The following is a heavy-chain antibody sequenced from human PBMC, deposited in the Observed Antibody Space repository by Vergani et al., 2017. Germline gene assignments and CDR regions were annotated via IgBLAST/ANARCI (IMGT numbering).Heavy chain of an antibody. CDR2: ISSSGSTI. V-gene: IGHV3-11*04. CDR1: GFTFSDYY. CDR3: ASGGIVVVNYYYYGMDV. D-gene: IGHD2-21*01. Sequence: QVQLVESVGGLVKPGGSLRLSCAASGFTFSDYYMSWIRQAPGKGLGWVSYISSSGSTINYADSVKGRFTSSRDNAKNSLYLPMNSLRAEDTAVYYCASGGIVVVNYYYYGMDVWGQGTTVTVSS. J-gene: IGHJ6*02.